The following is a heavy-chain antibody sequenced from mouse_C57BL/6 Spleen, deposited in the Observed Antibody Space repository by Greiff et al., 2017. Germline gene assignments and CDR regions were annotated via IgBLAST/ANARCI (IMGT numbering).Heavy chain of an antibody. CDR1: GYTFTSYW. Sequence: VQLKESGTVLARPGASVKMSCKTSGYTFTSYWMHWVKQRPGQGLEWLGAIYPGNSETSYNQKFKGKAKLTAVTYASTAYMELSSLTNEDSAVYYYTREGKFTTRGDYWGQGTTLTVSS. J-gene: IGHJ2*01. CDR2: IYPGNSET. CDR3: TREGKFTTRGDY. V-gene: IGHV1-5*01. D-gene: IGHD1-1*01.